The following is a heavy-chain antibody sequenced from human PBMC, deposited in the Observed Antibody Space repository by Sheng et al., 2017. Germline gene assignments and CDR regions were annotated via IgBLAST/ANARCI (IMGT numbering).Heavy chain of an antibody. V-gene: IGHV3-21*01. CDR1: GFTFSSYY. J-gene: IGHJ4*02. D-gene: IGHD1-26*01. Sequence: GLVKPGGSLRLSCAASGFTFSSYYMNWVRQAPGKGLEWVSSISSSSSYIYYADSVKGRFTISRDNAKNSLYLQMNSLRAEDTAVYYCAREAEWELRGLGYWGQGTLVTVSS. CDR3: AREAEWELRGLGY. CDR2: ISSSSSYI.